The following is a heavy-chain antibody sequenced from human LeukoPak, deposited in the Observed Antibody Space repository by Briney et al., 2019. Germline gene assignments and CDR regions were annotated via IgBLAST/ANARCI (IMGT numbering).Heavy chain of an antibody. CDR2: IDWDDDK. CDR3: ARTLANWGLYFDY. D-gene: IGHD7-27*01. J-gene: IGHJ4*02. Sequence: SGPTLVNPTQTLTLTCTFSGFSLSTSGMSVSWIRQPPGKALEWLARIDWDDDKSYSTSLKTRLTISKDTSKNQVVLTVTNMDPVDTATYYCARTLANWGLYFDYWGQGTLVTVSS. CDR1: GFSLSTSGMS. V-gene: IGHV2-70*11.